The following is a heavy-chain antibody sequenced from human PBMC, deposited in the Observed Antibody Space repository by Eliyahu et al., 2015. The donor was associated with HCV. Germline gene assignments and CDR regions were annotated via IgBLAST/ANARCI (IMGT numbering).Heavy chain of an antibody. J-gene: IGHJ6*02. Sequence: QVQLVQSGAEVKKPGSSVKVSCXAXGGTFSSYAISWVRQAPGQGLEWMGRIIPILGIANYAQKFQGRVTITADKSTSTAYMELSSLRSEDTAVYYCARDFGRDFWSGYYYYGMDVWGQGTTVTVSS. CDR3: ARDFGRDFWSGYYYYGMDV. CDR2: IIPILGIA. V-gene: IGHV1-69*04. CDR1: GGTFSSYA. D-gene: IGHD3-3*01.